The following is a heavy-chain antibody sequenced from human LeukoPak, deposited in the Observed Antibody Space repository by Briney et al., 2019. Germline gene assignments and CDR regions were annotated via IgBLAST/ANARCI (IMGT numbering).Heavy chain of an antibody. CDR2: IYHSGST. J-gene: IGHJ4*02. V-gene: IGHV4-38-2*01. D-gene: IGHD3-22*01. CDR3: ARKGSGYDSSGYYI. Sequence: SETLSLTCAVSTSSLSSGYYWGWIRQPPGKGLEWIGSIYHSGSTYYNPSLKSRVTISVDTSKNQFSLKLSRVTSADTAVYYCARKGSGYDSSGYYIWGQGTLVTVSS. CDR1: TSSLSSGYY.